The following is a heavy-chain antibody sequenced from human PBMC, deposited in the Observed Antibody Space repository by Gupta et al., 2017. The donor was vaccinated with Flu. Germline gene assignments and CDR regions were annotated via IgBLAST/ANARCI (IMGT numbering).Heavy chain of an antibody. CDR1: GGTFSSYA. D-gene: IGHD1-1*01. J-gene: IGHJ6*02. V-gene: IGHV1-69*06. Sequence: QVQLVQSGAEVKKPGSSVKVSCKASGGTFSSYAISWVRQAPGQGLEWMGGIIPIFGTANYAQKFQGRVTITADKSTSTAYMELSSLRSEDTAVYYCASLDLSGAGTTRYGMDVWGQGTTVTVSS. CDR2: IIPIFGTA. CDR3: ASLDLSGAGTTRYGMDV.